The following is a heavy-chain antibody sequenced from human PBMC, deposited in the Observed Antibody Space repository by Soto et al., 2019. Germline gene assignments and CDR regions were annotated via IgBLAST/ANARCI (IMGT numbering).Heavy chain of an antibody. V-gene: IGHV1-69*06. D-gene: IGHD5-18*01. J-gene: IGHJ3*02. CDR3: ARGPYSYDAFDI. Sequence: ASVKVSCKASGGTFSSYAISGVRQAPGQGLEWMGGIIPIFGTANYAQKFQGRVTITADKSTSTAYMELSSLRSEDTAVYYCARGPYSYDAFDIWGQGTMVTVSS. CDR2: IIPIFGTA. CDR1: GGTFSSYA.